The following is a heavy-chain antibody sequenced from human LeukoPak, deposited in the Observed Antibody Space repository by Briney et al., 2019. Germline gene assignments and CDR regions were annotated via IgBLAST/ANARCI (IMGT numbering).Heavy chain of an antibody. V-gene: IGHV3-64*02. CDR2: IGAAGAHT. CDR3: ARELGGTKTGGFDI. Sequence: GGSLRLSCAASGFRFSYHDMHWVRQAPGKGLEFVSSIGAAGAHTFYADSVKGRFTISRDNFQSTMYLQMDGLRPEDSAVYYCARELGGTKTGGFDIWGQGAVVTVSS. J-gene: IGHJ3*02. D-gene: IGHD1-14*01. CDR1: GFRFSYHD.